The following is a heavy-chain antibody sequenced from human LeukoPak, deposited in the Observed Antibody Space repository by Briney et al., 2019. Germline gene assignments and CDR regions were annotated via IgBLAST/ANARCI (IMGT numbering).Heavy chain of an antibody. V-gene: IGHV3-30*04. J-gene: IGHJ6*03. Sequence: GGSLRLSCAASGLTFSSYVMHWVRKAPGKGLEWVAIISHVGSNEYYADPVKGRSTTSRANSKNTPYLQMNGLRAEATAAYYCARVAAASTGIFVYFYYSMDIWGERTTVTISS. CDR3: ARVAAASTGIFVYFYYSMDI. CDR2: ISHVGSNE. CDR1: GLTFSSYV. D-gene: IGHD2/OR15-2a*01.